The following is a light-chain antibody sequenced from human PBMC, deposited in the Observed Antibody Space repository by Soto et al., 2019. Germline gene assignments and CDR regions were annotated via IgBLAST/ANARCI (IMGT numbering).Light chain of an antibody. Sequence: DMQMTQSPSTLSASVGDRVTITCRASQSISTWLAWYQQKPGKAPKLLISKASTLETGVPSRFSGSGSGTDFTLTISDVEPEDFAVYYCHQRQSWPRTFGQGTKVDIK. CDR2: KAS. V-gene: IGKV1-5*03. CDR3: HQRQSWPRT. CDR1: QSISTW. J-gene: IGKJ1*01.